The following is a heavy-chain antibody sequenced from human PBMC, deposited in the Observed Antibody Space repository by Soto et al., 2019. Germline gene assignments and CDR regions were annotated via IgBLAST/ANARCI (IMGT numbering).Heavy chain of an antibody. Sequence: QVQLVQSGAEVKKPGSSVTVSCTASGGCLPSFTIYWVRQAPGQGSEWMGSFIPRIDKINYAQKFQGRVTLSADESSNTAYLELSSLTSENTAVYYCARGWVEEAFDIWGQGTLVTMSS. CDR1: GGCLPSFT. CDR2: FIPRIDKI. CDR3: ARGWVEEAFDI. J-gene: IGHJ3*02. D-gene: IGHD2-15*01. V-gene: IGHV1-69*18.